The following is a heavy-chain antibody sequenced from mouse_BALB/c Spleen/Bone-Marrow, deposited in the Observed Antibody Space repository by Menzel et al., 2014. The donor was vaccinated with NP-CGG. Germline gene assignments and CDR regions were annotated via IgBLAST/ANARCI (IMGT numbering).Heavy chain of an antibody. J-gene: IGHJ1*01. V-gene: IGHV1-69*01. CDR2: IDTSDSYT. CDR3: ARSAGYWYFDV. CDR1: GYTFTDYW. Sequence: VQLQQSGAELVMPGASVKMSCKASGYTFTDYWMHWVKQRPGQGLEWIGAIDTSDSYTSYNQKFKGKATLTVDESSSTAYMQLSILTSEDSAVYYCARSAGYWYFDVGGAGTPVTVSS. D-gene: IGHD1-2*01.